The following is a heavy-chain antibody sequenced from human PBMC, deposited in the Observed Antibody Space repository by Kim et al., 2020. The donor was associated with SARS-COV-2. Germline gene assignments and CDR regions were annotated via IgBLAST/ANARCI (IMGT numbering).Heavy chain of an antibody. Sequence: GGSLRLSCAASGFTFNNYAMTWVRQAPGKGLEWVSIISGSGGSTQYADSVKGRFTVSRDNSRNTVYLQMHSLRAEDTAIFYCARVEGDYVSAYAVDVWGQGTMVTVSS. CDR1: GFTFNNYA. CDR2: ISGSGGST. D-gene: IGHD4-17*01. V-gene: IGHV3-23*01. J-gene: IGHJ3*01. CDR3: ARVEGDYVSAYAVDV.